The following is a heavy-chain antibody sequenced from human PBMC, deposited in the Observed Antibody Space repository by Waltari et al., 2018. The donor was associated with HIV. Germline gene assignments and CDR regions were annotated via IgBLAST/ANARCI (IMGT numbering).Heavy chain of an antibody. CDR1: GGSISSRHW. CDR3: ARGYCSSTSCYTLRGIVATLGY. V-gene: IGHV4-4*02. D-gene: IGHD2-2*02. CDR2: VYHSGSP. J-gene: IGHJ4*02. Sequence: QVQLQESGPGLVKPSGTLSLTCAVSGGSISSRHWWSLVRQPPGTRLAWIGAVYHSGSPNYNPSLKSQVTISVDNSKNQFSLKLSSVTAADTAVYYCARGYCSSTSCYTLRGIVATLGYWGQGTLVTVSS.